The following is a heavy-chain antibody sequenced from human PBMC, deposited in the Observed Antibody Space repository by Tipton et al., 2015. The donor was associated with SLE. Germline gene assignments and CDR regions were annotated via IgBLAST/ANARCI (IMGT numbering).Heavy chain of an antibody. J-gene: IGHJ4*02. D-gene: IGHD6-19*01. Sequence: SLRLSCAASGFTFSSYGMHWVRQAPGKGLEWVAVISYDGSNKYYADSVKGRFTISRDNSKNTLYLQMNSLRAEDTAVYYCAKRGQWLELDYWGQGTLVTVSS. CDR2: ISYDGSNK. V-gene: IGHV3-30*18. CDR1: GFTFSSYG. CDR3: AKRGQWLELDY.